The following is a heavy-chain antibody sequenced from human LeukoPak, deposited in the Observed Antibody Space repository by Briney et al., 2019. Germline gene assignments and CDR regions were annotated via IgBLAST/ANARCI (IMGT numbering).Heavy chain of an antibody. Sequence: TSVKVSCKAFGLTFSTSAMQWVRQTRGQGLEWIGWTVLGSGDTNYAQSLKERVTITRGMSTSTAYMEVSSLTSDDTAMYYCAAGFSNRGYIYWGQGTLVTVSS. D-gene: IGHD6-13*01. V-gene: IGHV1-58*02. CDR3: AAGFSNRGYIY. J-gene: IGHJ4*02. CDR2: TVLGSGDT. CDR1: GLTFSTSA.